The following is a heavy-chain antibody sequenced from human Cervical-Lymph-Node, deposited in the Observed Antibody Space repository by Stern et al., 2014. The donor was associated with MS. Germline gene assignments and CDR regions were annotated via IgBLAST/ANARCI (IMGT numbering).Heavy chain of an antibody. J-gene: IGHJ4*02. CDR1: GYRFTNYW. CDR3: TRRRAIFAADPDY. CDR2: IYPGDSDT. Sequence: EDQLVESGAEVKKPGESLKISCKGSGYRFTNYWIGWVRQLPGKGLEWVGIIYPGDSDTRYSPSFQGRVTISADKSISTAYLQWTTLQASDTAIYYCTRRRAIFAADPDYWGQGTLVTVSS. V-gene: IGHV5-51*01.